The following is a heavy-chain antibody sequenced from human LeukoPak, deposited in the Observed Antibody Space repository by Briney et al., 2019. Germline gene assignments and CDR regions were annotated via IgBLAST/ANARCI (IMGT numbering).Heavy chain of an antibody. D-gene: IGHD3-9*01. J-gene: IGHJ4*02. Sequence: PGGSLRLSCAASGFTFSSYSMNWVRQAPGKGLEWVSSISSSSSYIYYADSVKDRFTISRDNAKNSLYLQMNSLRAEDTAVYYCAGEILTGYQKFDYWGQGTLVTVSS. CDR1: GFTFSSYS. CDR2: ISSSSSYI. CDR3: AGEILTGYQKFDY. V-gene: IGHV3-21*01.